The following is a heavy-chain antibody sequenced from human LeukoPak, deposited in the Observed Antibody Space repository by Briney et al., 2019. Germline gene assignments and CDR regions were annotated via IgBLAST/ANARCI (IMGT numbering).Heavy chain of an antibody. CDR2: INTNTGNP. D-gene: IGHD3-10*01. CDR3: ARVGDKVYYYGSGSYPVAGYYGMDV. J-gene: IGHJ6*02. Sequence: GASVKVSCKASGYTFTSYAMNWVRQAPGQGLEWMGWINTNTGNPTYAQGFTGRFVFSLDTSVSTAYLQISSLKAEDTAVYYCARVGDKVYYYGSGSYPVAGYYGMDVWGQGTTVTVSS. V-gene: IGHV7-4-1*02. CDR1: GYTFTSYA.